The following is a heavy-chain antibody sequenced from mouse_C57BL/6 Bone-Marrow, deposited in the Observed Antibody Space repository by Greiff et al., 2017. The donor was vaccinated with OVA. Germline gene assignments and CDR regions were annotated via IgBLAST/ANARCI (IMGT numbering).Heavy chain of an antibody. V-gene: IGHV5-9-1*02. Sequence: EVMLVESGEGLVKPGGSLKLSCAASGFTFSSYAMSWVRQTPEKRLEWVAYISSGGDYIYYADTVKGRFTISRDNARNTLYLQMSSLKSEDTAMYYCTRGGYYGPVFDYWGQGTTLTVSS. D-gene: IGHD2-1*01. CDR3: TRGGYYGPVFDY. CDR1: GFTFSSYA. CDR2: ISSGGDYI. J-gene: IGHJ2*01.